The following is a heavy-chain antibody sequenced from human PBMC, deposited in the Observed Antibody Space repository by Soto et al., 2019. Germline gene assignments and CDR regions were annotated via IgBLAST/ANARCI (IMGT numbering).Heavy chain of an antibody. J-gene: IGHJ4*02. CDR3: ARDTNLVVVAAPHDY. CDR1: GFTFSSYS. V-gene: IGHV3-21*01. CDR2: ISSSSYI. Sequence: EVPLVESGGGLVKPGGSLRLSCAASGFTFSSYSMNWVRQAPGKGLEWVSSISSSSYIYYADSVKGRFTISRDNAKNSLYLQMNSLRAEDTAVYYCARDTNLVVVAAPHDYWGQGTLVTVSS. D-gene: IGHD2-15*01.